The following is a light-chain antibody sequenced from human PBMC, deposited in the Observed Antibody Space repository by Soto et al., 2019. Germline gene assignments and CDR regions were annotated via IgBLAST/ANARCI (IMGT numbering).Light chain of an antibody. CDR1: SSDIGANKF. CDR3: NSYTNTGARV. CDR2: EVT. J-gene: IGLJ2*01. Sequence: QSALTQPASVSGSPGQSITISCTGTSSDIGANKFVSWYQQHPGKAPKVLIYEVTNRPSWISNRFSGSKSGNTASLTISGLRAEDEADYYCNSYTNTGARVFGGGTKLTVL. V-gene: IGLV2-14*03.